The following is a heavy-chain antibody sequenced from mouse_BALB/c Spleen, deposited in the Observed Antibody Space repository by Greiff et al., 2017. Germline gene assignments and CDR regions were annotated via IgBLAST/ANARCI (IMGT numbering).Heavy chain of an antibody. D-gene: IGHD1-1*01. CDR1: GYTFTSYW. CDR3: ARNYGSSYDY. J-gene: IGHJ2*01. CDR2: IYPGDGDT. V-gene: IGHV1-87*01. Sequence: QVQLKQSGAELARPGASVKLSCKASGYTFTSYWMQWVKQRPGQGLEWIGAIYPGDGDTRYTQKFKGKATLTADKSSSTAYMQLSSLASEDSAVYYCARNYGSSYDYWGQGTTLTVSS.